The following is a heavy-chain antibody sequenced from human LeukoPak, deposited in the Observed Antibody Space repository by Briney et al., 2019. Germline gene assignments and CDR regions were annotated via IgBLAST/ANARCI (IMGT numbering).Heavy chain of an antibody. Sequence: GGSLRLSCAASGFTFSSYAMHWVRQAPGKGLEWVAGISYDGSNKYYADSVKGRFTISRDNSKNTLYLQMNSLRAEDTAVYYCARAHYYDSSGYYSSYFDYWGQGTLVTVSS. CDR1: GFTFSSYA. V-gene: IGHV3-30-3*01. J-gene: IGHJ4*02. D-gene: IGHD3-22*01. CDR3: ARAHYYDSSGYYSSYFDY. CDR2: ISYDGSNK.